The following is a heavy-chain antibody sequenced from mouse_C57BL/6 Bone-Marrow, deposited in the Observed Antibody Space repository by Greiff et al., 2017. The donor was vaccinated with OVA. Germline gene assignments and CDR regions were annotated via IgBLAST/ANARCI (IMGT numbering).Heavy chain of an antibody. D-gene: IGHD2-4*01. J-gene: IGHJ4*01. V-gene: IGHV2-9-1*01. Sequence: VKLVESGPGLVAPSQSLSITCTVSGFSLTSYAISWVRQPPGKGLEWLGVIWTGGGTNYNSALKSRLSISKDNSKSQGFLKMNSLQTDDTARYDCARYDYDPFYYAMDYWGQGTSVTVSS. CDR3: ARYDYDPFYYAMDY. CDR2: IWTGGGT. CDR1: GFSLTSYA.